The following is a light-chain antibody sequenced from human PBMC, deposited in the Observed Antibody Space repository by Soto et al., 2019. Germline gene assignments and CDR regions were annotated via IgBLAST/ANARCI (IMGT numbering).Light chain of an antibody. CDR1: QSVSSY. V-gene: IGKV3-11*01. J-gene: IGKJ2*01. CDR3: QQRSNWHPRYT. CDR2: DAS. Sequence: EIVLTQSPATLSLSPGERATLSCRASQSVSSYLAWYQQKPGQAPRLLIYDASNMATGIPARFSGSGSGTDFSLTISSLEPEDFAVYYCQQRSNWHPRYTFGQGTKLEIK.